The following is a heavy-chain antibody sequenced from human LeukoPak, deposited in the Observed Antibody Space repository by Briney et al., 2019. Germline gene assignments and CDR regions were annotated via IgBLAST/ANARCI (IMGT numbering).Heavy chain of an antibody. Sequence: GEPLKISCQGSGSRFTSYWISWVRQLPGKGLEWMGKIVPSDSYTSYSPSFQGHVTISADKSISTAYLQWSSLKASDTAIYYCARSFGGVIASDAFDIWGQGTMVTVSS. CDR2: IVPSDSYT. J-gene: IGHJ3*02. V-gene: IGHV5-10-1*01. CDR1: GSRFTSYW. CDR3: ARSFGGVIASDAFDI. D-gene: IGHD3-16*02.